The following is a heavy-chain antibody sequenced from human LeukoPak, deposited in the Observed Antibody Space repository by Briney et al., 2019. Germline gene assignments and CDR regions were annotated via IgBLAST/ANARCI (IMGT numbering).Heavy chain of an antibody. D-gene: IGHD2/OR15-2a*01. CDR2: IKQDGSEK. CDR1: GFTFSSYA. V-gene: IGHV3-7*01. Sequence: SGGSLRLSCAASGFTFSSYAMSWVRQAPGKGLEWVANIKQDGSEKYYVDSVKGRFTISRDNAKNSLYLQMNSLRAEDTAVYYCARDHSASFPYYYYYGMDVWGQGTTVTVSS. CDR3: ARDHSASFPYYYYYGMDV. J-gene: IGHJ6*02.